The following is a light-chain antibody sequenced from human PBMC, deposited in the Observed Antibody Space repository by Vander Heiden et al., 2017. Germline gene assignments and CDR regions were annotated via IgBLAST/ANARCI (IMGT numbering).Light chain of an antibody. J-gene: IGLJ2*01. Sequence: QSVLTHPPSASGTPGQRVTISCSGSSSNIGSNYVYWYQQLPGTAPKLLIYRNNQRPSGVPDRSSGSKSGTSASLAISGLRSEDEADYYCAAWDDSLSGRVFGGGTKLTVL. CDR1: SSNIGSNY. CDR3: AAWDDSLSGRV. CDR2: RNN. V-gene: IGLV1-47*01.